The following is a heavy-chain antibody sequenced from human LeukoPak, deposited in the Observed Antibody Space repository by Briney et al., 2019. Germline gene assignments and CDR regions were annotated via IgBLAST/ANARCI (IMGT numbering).Heavy chain of an antibody. CDR1: SGSFSAYY. V-gene: IGHV4-34*01. CDR3: ARHSIYGSGKDRYFDY. Sequence: PSETLSLTCVVYSGSFSAYYWSWIRQPPGKGLEWIGEINHSGSTNYNPSLKSRVTISVDTSKNQFSLMLSSATATDTAVYYCARHSIYGSGKDRYFDYWGQGTLVTVSS. CDR2: INHSGST. J-gene: IGHJ4*02. D-gene: IGHD3-10*01.